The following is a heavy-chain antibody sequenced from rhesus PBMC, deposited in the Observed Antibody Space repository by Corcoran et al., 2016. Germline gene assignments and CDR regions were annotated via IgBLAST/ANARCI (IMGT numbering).Heavy chain of an antibody. J-gene: IGHJ4*01. CDR3: AWTSSYFDY. D-gene: IGHD2-15*01. V-gene: IGHV4S11*01. CDR1: GGSISSNY. Sequence: QVQLQESGPGLVKPLETRSLTCAVSGGSISSNYWSWISQPPGKGLEWIGYIYVSGLRPNYTPSLKSRVTLSVDTSKNQFSLKLSAVTAADTAVYYCAWTSSYFDYWGQGVLVTVSS. CDR2: IYVSGLRP.